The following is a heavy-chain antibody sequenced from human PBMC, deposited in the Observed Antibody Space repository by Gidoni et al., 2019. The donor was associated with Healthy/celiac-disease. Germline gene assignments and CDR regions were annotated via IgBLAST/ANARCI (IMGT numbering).Heavy chain of an antibody. D-gene: IGHD3-22*01. V-gene: IGHV3-7*04. J-gene: IGHJ4*02. Sequence: EVQLVESGGGLVQPGGSLRLSCAASGFTFSSYWMSWVRQAPGKGLEWVANIKQDGSEKYYVYSVKGRFTISRDNAKNSLYLQMNSLRAEDTAVYYCARGGDYDSSGFEFDYWGQGTLVTVSS. CDR1: GFTFSSYW. CDR2: IKQDGSEK. CDR3: ARGGDYDSSGFEFDY.